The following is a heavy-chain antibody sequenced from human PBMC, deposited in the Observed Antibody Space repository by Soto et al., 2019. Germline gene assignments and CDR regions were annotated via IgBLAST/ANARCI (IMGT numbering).Heavy chain of an antibody. D-gene: IGHD5-18*01. Sequence: GGSLRLSCAASGFTFSSYSMNWVRQAPGKGLEWVSSISSSSSYIYYADSVKGRFTISRDNAKNSLYLQMNSLRAEDTAVYYCARGSSDTAMTLYYYYYYMDVWGKGTTVTVSS. CDR3: ARGSSDTAMTLYYYYYYMDV. J-gene: IGHJ6*03. CDR2: ISSSSSYI. CDR1: GFTFSSYS. V-gene: IGHV3-21*01.